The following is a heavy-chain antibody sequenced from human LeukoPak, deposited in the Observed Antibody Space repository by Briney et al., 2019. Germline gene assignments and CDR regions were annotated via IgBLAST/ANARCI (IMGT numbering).Heavy chain of an antibody. J-gene: IGHJ4*02. V-gene: IGHV4-61*02. D-gene: IGHD3-3*01. CDR3: ARDGDFWSGYYRY. CDR1: GGSISSGSYY. Sequence: SETLSLTCTVSGGSISSGSYYWSWIRQPAGKGLEWIGRIYTSGSTNYNPSLKSRVTMSVDTSKNQFSLKLSSVTAADTAVYYCARDGDFWSGYYRYWGQGTLVTVSS. CDR2: IYTSGST.